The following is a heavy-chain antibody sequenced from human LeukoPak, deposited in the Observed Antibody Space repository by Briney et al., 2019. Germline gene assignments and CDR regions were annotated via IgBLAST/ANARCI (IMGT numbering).Heavy chain of an antibody. CDR3: ARGAGLDHY. CDR1: GFTFSRYF. V-gene: IGHV3-21*06. CDR2: INSSGSNI. J-gene: IGHJ4*02. Sequence: GGSQRLSCVASGFTFSRYFMNWVRQAPGKGLEWVSSINSSGSNIYYADSVKGRFVISRDNAKNSVYLQMNRLRGEDTAVYYCARGAGLDHYWGQGTLVTVSS. D-gene: IGHD3/OR15-3a*01.